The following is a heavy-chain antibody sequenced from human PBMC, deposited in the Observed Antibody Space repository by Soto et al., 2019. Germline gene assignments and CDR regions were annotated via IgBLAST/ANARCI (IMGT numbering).Heavy chain of an antibody. CDR2: IIPIFGTA. V-gene: IGHV1-69*13. CDR1: GGTFSSYA. J-gene: IGHJ5*02. Sequence: SVKVSCKASGGTFSSYAISWVRQAPGQGLEWTGGIIPIFGTANYAQKFQGRVTITADESTSTAYMELSSLRSEDTAVYYCASQNYYDSSGYYSWFDPWGQGTLVTVS. D-gene: IGHD3-22*01. CDR3: ASQNYYDSSGYYSWFDP.